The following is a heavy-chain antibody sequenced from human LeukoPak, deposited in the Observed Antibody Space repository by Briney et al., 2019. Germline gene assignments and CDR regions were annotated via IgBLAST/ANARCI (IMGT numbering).Heavy chain of an antibody. CDR1: GFTFSSYV. D-gene: IGHD3-22*01. Sequence: GESLRLSCAASGFTFSSYVMSWVRQAPGKGLEWVSYINHNGEMIYYADSVKGRFTISRDNAKNSLDLQMNSLRDEDTAVYYCARKGFIYESSTHSHYYYYGLDVWGQGTTVTVSS. CDR3: ARKGFIYESSTHSHYYYYGLDV. J-gene: IGHJ6*02. V-gene: IGHV3-48*02. CDR2: INHNGEMI.